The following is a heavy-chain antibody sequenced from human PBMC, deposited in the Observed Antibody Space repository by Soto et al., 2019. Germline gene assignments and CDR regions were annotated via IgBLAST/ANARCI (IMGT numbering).Heavy chain of an antibody. CDR3: ARVRGSRAVRYYDFWSGYYGFAAANWFDP. CDR2: IYYSGST. Sequence: KASETLSLTCTVSGGSISSGDYYWSWIRQPPGKGLEWIGYIYYSGSTYYNPSLKSRVTISVDTSKNQFSLKLSSVTAADTAVYYCARVRGSRAVRYYDFWSGYYGFAAANWFDPWGQGTLVTVSS. V-gene: IGHV4-30-4*01. J-gene: IGHJ5*02. CDR1: GGSISSGDYY. D-gene: IGHD3-3*01.